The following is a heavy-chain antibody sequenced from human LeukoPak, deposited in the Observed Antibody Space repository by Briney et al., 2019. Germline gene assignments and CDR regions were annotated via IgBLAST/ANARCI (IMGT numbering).Heavy chain of an antibody. V-gene: IGHV3-23*01. D-gene: IGHD6-19*01. CDR3: AKGRTEGGTLALDY. CDR1: GFTFSSYA. J-gene: IGHJ4*02. Sequence: GRSLRLSCAASGFTFSSYAMTWVRQAPGKGLEWVSGISGSGGNTYYTDSVRGRLSISRDNLKNTLYLQVNSLRAEDTAVYYCAKGRTEGGTLALDYWGQGTLVTVSS. CDR2: ISGSGGNT.